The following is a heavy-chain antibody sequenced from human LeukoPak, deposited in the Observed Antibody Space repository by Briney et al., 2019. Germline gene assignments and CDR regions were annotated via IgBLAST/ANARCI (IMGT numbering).Heavy chain of an antibody. J-gene: IGHJ4*02. CDR2: IYYSGST. CDR1: GGSISSSSYY. V-gene: IGHV4-39*07. Sequence: TSETLSLTCTVSGGSISSSSYYWGWIRQPPGKGLEWIGSIYYSGSTYYNPSLKSRVTISVDTSKNQFSLKLSSVTAADTAVYYCARGLPAGYSYGSFFDYWGQGTLVTVSS. CDR3: ARGLPAGYSYGSFFDY. D-gene: IGHD5-18*01.